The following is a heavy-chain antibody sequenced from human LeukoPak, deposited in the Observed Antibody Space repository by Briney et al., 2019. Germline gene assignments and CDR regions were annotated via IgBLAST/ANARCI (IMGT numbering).Heavy chain of an antibody. Sequence: PSETLSLTCTVSGGSISSSSYYWGWIRQPPGKGLEWIGSIYYSGSTYYNPSLKSRVTISVDTSKNQFSLKLSSVTAADTAVYYCARGDHGVGAKPTNDAFDIWGQGTMVTVSS. V-gene: IGHV4-39*01. CDR2: IYYSGST. CDR1: GGSISSSSYY. D-gene: IGHD1-26*01. CDR3: ARGDHGVGAKPTNDAFDI. J-gene: IGHJ3*02.